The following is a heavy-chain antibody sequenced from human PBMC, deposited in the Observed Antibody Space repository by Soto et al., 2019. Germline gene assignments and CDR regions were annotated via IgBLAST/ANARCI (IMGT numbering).Heavy chain of an antibody. Sequence: SETLSLTCTVSGGSISSYYWSWIRQPPGKGLEWIGYIYYSGSTNYNPSLKSRVTISVDTSKNQFSLKLSSVTAADTAVYYCARGNYDILSGYYNVYYYYYMDVWGKGTTVTVS. CDR2: IYYSGST. V-gene: IGHV4-59*12. D-gene: IGHD3-9*01. J-gene: IGHJ6*03. CDR1: GGSISSYY. CDR3: ARGNYDILSGYYNVYYYYYMDV.